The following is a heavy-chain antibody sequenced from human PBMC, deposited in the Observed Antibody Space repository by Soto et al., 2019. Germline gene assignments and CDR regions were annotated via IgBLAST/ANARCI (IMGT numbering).Heavy chain of an antibody. CDR1: GGTFSSYA. Sequence: SVKVSCKASGGTFSSYAISWVRQAPGQGLEWMGGIIPIFGTANYAQKFQGRVTITADESTSTAYMELSSLRSEDTAVYYCARAVLDWNDYYYYGMDVWGQGTTVTVSS. V-gene: IGHV1-69*13. CDR2: IIPIFGTA. J-gene: IGHJ6*02. D-gene: IGHD1-1*01. CDR3: ARAVLDWNDYYYYGMDV.